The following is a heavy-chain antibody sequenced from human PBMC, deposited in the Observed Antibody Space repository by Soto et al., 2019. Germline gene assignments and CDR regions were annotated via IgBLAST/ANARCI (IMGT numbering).Heavy chain of an antibody. Sequence: ASVKVSCKASGYTFTGCGISWMRQAPGQGLEWMGRISGYNGDTNYAPKVQGRVTMTSDKSTSTAYMELRSLTSDDTAVYYCGRSNYYDSLDHWGQGTLVTVSS. D-gene: IGHD3-22*01. V-gene: IGHV1-18*04. CDR3: GRSNYYDSLDH. J-gene: IGHJ4*02. CDR1: GYTFTGCG. CDR2: ISGYNGDT.